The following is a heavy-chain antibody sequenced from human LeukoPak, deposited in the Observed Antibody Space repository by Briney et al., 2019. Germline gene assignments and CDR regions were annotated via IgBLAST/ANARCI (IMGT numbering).Heavy chain of an antibody. CDR2: INHSGST. Sequence: SETLSLTCAVSGGSLSGYYWTWIRQPPGKGLEWIGEINHSGSTNYNPSLKSRVTISVDTSKNQFSLKLSSVTAADTAVYYCARVGFGRYYDSSGYYWDYWGQGTLVTVSS. V-gene: IGHV4-34*01. CDR3: ARVGFGRYYDSSGYYWDY. D-gene: IGHD3-22*01. J-gene: IGHJ4*02. CDR1: GGSLSGYY.